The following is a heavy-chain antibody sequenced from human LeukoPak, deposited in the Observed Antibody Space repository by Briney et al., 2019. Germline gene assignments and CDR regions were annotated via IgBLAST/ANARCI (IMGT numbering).Heavy chain of an antibody. J-gene: IGHJ6*02. CDR3: AGCGSGSFPFYYYYGMDV. V-gene: IGHV3-7*01. CDR1: GFTFGNYW. CDR2: IKQDGSEK. D-gene: IGHD3-10*01. Sequence: GGSLRLSCAASGFTFGNYWMSWVRQAPGKGLEWVANIKQDGSEKYYVDSVKGRFTISRDNAQTSLYLQMNSLRAEDTAVYYCAGCGSGSFPFYYYYGMDVWGQGTTVTVS.